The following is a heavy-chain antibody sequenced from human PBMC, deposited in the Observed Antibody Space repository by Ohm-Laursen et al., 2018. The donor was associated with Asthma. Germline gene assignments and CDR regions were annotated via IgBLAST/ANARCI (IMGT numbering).Heavy chain of an antibody. V-gene: IGHV3-21*01. CDR1: GYTFSRYS. CDR3: ARIGPEWELPGREYSLHH. Sequence: SLRLSCAASGYTFSRYSIHWVRQAPGKGLEWVASISTASTFIYYADSVGGRFTTSRDNAKNLVYLQMDSLRVDDTALYYCARIGPEWELPGREYSLHHWGEGTLVTVSS. CDR2: ISTASTFI. D-gene: IGHD1-26*01. J-gene: IGHJ1*01.